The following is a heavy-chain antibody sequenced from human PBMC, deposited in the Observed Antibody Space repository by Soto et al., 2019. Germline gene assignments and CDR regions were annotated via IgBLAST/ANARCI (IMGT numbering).Heavy chain of an antibody. J-gene: IGHJ6*02. D-gene: IGHD3-9*01. CDR1: GGSIISGGYS. CDR2: IYHSGST. Sequence: ARSLTCSFSGGSIISGGYSWGWVLQPPWEGLGWIVYIYHSGSTYYNPSLKSRVTISVDTSKNQFSLKLSSVTAADTAVYYCATQRVLRYFDWLLPYYGMDVWGQGTTVTVSS. V-gene: IGHV4-30-2*03. CDR3: ATQRVLRYFDWLLPYYGMDV.